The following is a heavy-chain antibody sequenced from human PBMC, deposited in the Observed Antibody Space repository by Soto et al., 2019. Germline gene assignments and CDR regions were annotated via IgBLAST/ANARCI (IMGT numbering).Heavy chain of an antibody. CDR3: AKDQYGGKELDAFDI. Sequence: GGSLRLSCAASGFTFSSYAMSWVRQAPGKGLEWVSAISGSGGSTYYADSVKGRFTIARDNSKNTLYLQMNSLRAEDTAVYYCAKDQYGGKELDAFDIWGQGTMVTVSS. V-gene: IGHV3-23*01. D-gene: IGHD5-12*01. CDR1: GFTFSSYA. J-gene: IGHJ3*02. CDR2: ISGSGGST.